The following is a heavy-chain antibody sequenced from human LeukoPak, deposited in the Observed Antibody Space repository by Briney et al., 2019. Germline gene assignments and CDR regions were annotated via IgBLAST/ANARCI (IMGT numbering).Heavy chain of an antibody. CDR2: ISSSGSTI. CDR3: ASPGGVRGVISPHFDY. Sequence: GGSLRLSCAASGFTFSSYEMNWVRQAPGRGLEWVSYISSSGSTIYYADSVKGRFTISRDNAKNSLYLQMNSLRAEDTAVYYCASPGGVRGVISPHFDYWGQGTLVTVSS. J-gene: IGHJ4*02. D-gene: IGHD3-10*01. CDR1: GFTFSSYE. V-gene: IGHV3-48*03.